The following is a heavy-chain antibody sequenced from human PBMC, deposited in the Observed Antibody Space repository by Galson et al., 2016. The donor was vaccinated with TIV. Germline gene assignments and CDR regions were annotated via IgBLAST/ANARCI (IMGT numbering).Heavy chain of an antibody. V-gene: IGHV1-69*01. CDR3: AKDRNTALDTYHYYYGMDV. D-gene: IGHD5-18*01. Sequence: SCKASGDTFTSYPFNWVRQAPGQGLEWMGGIIPLFGTANYAQKFQGRVTVTADESTSTVYLDLRSLRSEDTAVYYCAKDRNTALDTYHYYYGMDVWGQGTTVTVSS. J-gene: IGHJ6*02. CDR1: GDTFTSYP. CDR2: IIPLFGTA.